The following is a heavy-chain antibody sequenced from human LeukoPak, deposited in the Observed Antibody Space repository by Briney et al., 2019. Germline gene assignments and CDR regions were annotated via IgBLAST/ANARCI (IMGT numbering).Heavy chain of an antibody. V-gene: IGHV1-2*02. CDR3: AILGGVRGTKRAFDI. CDR1: GYTFTGYY. J-gene: IGHJ3*02. CDR2: INPNSGGT. Sequence: ASVKVSCKASGYTFTGYYMHWVRQAPGQGLEWMGWINPNSGGTNYAQKFQGRVTMTRDTSISTAYMELSRLRSDDTAVYYCAILGGVRGTKRAFDIWGQGIMVTVPS. D-gene: IGHD3-10*01.